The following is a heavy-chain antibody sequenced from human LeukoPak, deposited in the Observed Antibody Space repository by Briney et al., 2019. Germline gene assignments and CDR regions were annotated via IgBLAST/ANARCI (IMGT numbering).Heavy chain of an antibody. CDR1: GGSISSGSYY. V-gene: IGHV4-61*02. D-gene: IGHD2-2*01. CDR3: ARAHCSSTSCYVPWFDP. Sequence: SETLSLTCTVSGGSISSGSYYWSWIRQPAGKGLEWIGRIYTSGSTNYNPSLKSRVTISVDTSKNQFSLKLSSVTAADTAVYYCARAHCSSTSCYVPWFDPWGQGTLVTVSS. J-gene: IGHJ5*02. CDR2: IYTSGST.